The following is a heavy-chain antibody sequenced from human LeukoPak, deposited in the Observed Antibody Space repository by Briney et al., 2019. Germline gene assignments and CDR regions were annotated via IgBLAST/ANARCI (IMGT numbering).Heavy chain of an antibody. D-gene: IGHD1-26*01. CDR2: INPNSGGT. Sequence: ASVKVSCKASGYTFTGYYMHWVRQAPGQGLEWIGWINPNSGGTNYAQKFQGRVTMTRDTSISTAYMELSRLRSDDTAVYYCARAYSGSPRYYYYYGMDVWGQGTTVTVSS. CDR1: GYTFTGYY. V-gene: IGHV1-2*02. J-gene: IGHJ6*02. CDR3: ARAYSGSPRYYYYYGMDV.